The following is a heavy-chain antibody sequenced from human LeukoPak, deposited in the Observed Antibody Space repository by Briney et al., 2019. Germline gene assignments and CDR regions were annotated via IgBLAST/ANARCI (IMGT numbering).Heavy chain of an antibody. CDR2: LYVDGST. Sequence: GGSLRLSCAASGLTVSNNYLSWVRQAPGKGLEWVSVLYVDGSTYYADSVKSRFTISRDNSKNMIYLQMNSLRDDDTAVYYCARDVSSRHLDYWGQGTQVTVSS. V-gene: IGHV3-66*01. D-gene: IGHD2/OR15-2a*01. CDR1: GLTVSNNY. CDR3: ARDVSSRHLDY. J-gene: IGHJ4*02.